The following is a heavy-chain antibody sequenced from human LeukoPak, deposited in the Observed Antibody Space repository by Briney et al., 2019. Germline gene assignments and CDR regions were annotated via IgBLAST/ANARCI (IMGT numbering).Heavy chain of an antibody. CDR2: INPSGGST. CDR3: ARGRPGPTFYYYYGMDV. Sequence: VASVKVSCKASGYTFTSYYMHWVRQAPGQGLEWMGIINPSGGSTSYAQKFQGRVTMTRDTSTSTVYMELSSLRSDDTAVYYCARGRPGPTFYYYYGMDVWGQGTTVTVSS. V-gene: IGHV1-46*01. J-gene: IGHJ6*02. CDR1: GYTFTSYY.